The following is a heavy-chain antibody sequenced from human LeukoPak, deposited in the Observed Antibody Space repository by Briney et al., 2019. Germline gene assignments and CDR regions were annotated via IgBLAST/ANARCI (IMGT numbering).Heavy chain of an antibody. V-gene: IGHV3-9*01. CDR3: AKDIVASPEYYFDY. D-gene: IGHD2-21*01. CDR2: ISWNSGSI. Sequence: GRSLRLSCAASGFTFDDYAMHWVRQAPGKGLELVSGISWNSGSIGYADSVKGRFTISRDNAKNSLYLQMNSLRAEDTALYYCAKDIVASPEYYFDYWGQGTLVTVSS. J-gene: IGHJ4*02. CDR1: GFTFDDYA.